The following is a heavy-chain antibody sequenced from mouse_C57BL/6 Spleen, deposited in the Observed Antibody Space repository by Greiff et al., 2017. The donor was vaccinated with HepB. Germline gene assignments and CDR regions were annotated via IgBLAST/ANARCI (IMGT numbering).Heavy chain of an antibody. CDR2: IYPGDGDT. Sequence: QVQLQQSGPELVKPGASVKISCKASGYAFSSSWMNWVKQRPGKGLEWIGRIYPGDGDTNYNGKFKGKATLTADNTSSTAYMQLSSLTSEDSAVYFCARGGLRRGKAYWGQGTLVTVSA. J-gene: IGHJ3*01. CDR1: GYAFSSSW. CDR3: ARGGLRRGKAY. V-gene: IGHV1-82*01. D-gene: IGHD2-4*01.